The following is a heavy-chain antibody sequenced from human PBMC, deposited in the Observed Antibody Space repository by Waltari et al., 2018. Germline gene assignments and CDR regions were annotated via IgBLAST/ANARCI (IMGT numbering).Heavy chain of an antibody. V-gene: IGHV1-18*01. J-gene: IGHJ4*02. CDR3: ARGGDYYDSSGYYYGYFDY. CDR2: SSAYKGNT. CDR1: GSTYTSDV. Sequence: QVQLAQSGAEVNKPGASVTVSCKASGSTYTSDVISRVRQAPGQGVEWLGWSSAYKGNTNYAQQLQGRVTMTTDTSTSPAYLELRSLRSDDTAVYYCARGGDYYDSSGYYYGYFDYWGQGTLVTVSS. D-gene: IGHD3-22*01.